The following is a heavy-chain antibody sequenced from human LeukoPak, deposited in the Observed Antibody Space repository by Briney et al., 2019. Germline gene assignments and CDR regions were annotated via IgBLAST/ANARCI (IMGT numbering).Heavy chain of an antibody. D-gene: IGHD3-9*01. J-gene: IGHJ4*02. Sequence: PSETLSLTCAVSGASLSSDKWWSWVRQPPGKGLEWIGEINHSGNTNYSPSLKSRVTMSTDKSKNEFSLRLTSVTAADTAVYYCARAGVWLPAVWGQGTLVTVSS. CDR3: ARAGVWLPAV. CDR1: GASLSSDKW. V-gene: IGHV4-4*02. CDR2: INHSGNT.